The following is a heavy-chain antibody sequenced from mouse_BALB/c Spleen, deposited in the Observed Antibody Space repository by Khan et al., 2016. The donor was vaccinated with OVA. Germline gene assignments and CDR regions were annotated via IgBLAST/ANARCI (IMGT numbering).Heavy chain of an antibody. CDR3: AGGGKFAY. CDR2: ISTYYADV. J-gene: IGHJ3*01. V-gene: IGHV1S137*01. CDR1: GYTFTDYA. D-gene: IGHD1-1*02. Sequence: QVQLQQSGAELVRPGVSVKISCKGSGYTFTDYAMHWVKQSHAKSLEWIGVISTYYADVDYIQKFKGMATMTVHSSSSTAYMELARLTSADSAIYSVAGGGKFAYWDQGTLVTVSA.